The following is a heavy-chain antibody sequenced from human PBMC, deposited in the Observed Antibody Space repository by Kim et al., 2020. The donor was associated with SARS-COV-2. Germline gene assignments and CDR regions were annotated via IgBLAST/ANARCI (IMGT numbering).Heavy chain of an antibody. V-gene: IGHV1-18*01. Sequence: ASVKVSCKASDGTFTIYTFNWVRQAPGQGLEWMGWISGFDGNTNYAQKFQGRVTMTKDTSTSTAYMEGRSLRSDDTAIYYCARERSEGYLDWGQGTLVTVSS. CDR1: DGTFTIYT. J-gene: IGHJ4*02. CDR2: ISGFDGNT. CDR3: ARERSEGYLD. D-gene: IGHD5-12*01.